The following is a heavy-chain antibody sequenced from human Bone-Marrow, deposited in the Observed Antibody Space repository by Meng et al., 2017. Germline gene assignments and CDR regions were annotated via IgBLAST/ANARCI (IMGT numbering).Heavy chain of an antibody. CDR2: IRSKAYGGTT. CDR1: GFTFGDYA. D-gene: IGHD3-3*01. J-gene: IGHJ4*02. CDR3: TSEGFAGDFWSRYYFDY. Sequence: GESLKISCTASGFTFGDYAMSWVRQAPGKGLEWVGVIRSKAYGGTTEYAASVKGRFTISRDDSNSIAYLQMNSLKTEDTAVYYCTSEGFAGDFWSRYYFDYWGQGTLVTVSS. V-gene: IGHV3-49*04.